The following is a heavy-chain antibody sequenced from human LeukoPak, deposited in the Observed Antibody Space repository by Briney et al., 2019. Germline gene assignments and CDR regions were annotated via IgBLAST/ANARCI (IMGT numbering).Heavy chain of an antibody. J-gene: IGHJ5*02. Sequence: GRSLRLSCAASGFTFSSYGMHWVRQAPGKGLEWVAVISYDGSNKYYADSVKGRFTISRDNSKNTLYLQMNSLRAEDTAVYYCGKGLPWGIFRYRNGFAPWAQETLVTVS. V-gene: IGHV3-30*18. D-gene: IGHD3-16*02. CDR2: ISYDGSNK. CDR3: GKGLPWGIFRYRNGFAP. CDR1: GFTFSSYG.